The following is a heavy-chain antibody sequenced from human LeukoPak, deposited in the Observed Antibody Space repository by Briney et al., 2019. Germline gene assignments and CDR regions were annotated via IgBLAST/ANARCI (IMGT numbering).Heavy chain of an antibody. CDR3: ARDWYSSSYYFDY. D-gene: IGHD6-6*01. J-gene: IGHJ4*02. V-gene: IGHV3-21*01. CDR1: GFTFSSYS. CDR2: ISSSSSYI. Sequence: GGSLRLSCAASGFTFSSYSMNWVRQAPGKGLEWVSSISSSSSYIYYADSVKGRFTISRDNAKNSLYLQMNSLRAEDTAVYYCARDWYSSSYYFDYWGQGTLVTVSS.